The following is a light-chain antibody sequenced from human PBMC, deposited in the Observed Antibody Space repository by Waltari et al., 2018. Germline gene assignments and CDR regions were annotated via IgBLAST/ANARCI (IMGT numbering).Light chain of an antibody. CDR3: QQYNNWPPLT. V-gene: IGKV3-15*01. CDR1: QSLSSM. CDR2: GAS. Sequence: EIVMTQAPATLSVSPGERATLSCRASQSLSSMLAWYQQKPGQAPRLLIYGASTRATGIPARFSGSGSETEFTLPISSMQSEDFAVYYCQQYNNWPPLTFGGGTKVEIK. J-gene: IGKJ4*01.